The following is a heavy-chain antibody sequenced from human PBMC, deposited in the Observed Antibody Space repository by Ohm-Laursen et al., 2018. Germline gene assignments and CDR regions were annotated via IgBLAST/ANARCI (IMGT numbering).Heavy chain of an antibody. CDR2: ITSGGGII. J-gene: IGHJ4*02. D-gene: IGHD3-9*01. CDR3: ARGGVQYFDWSFPSLYYFDY. V-gene: IGHV3-11*01. Sequence: SLRLSCTASGFTFIDYDMSWIRQTPGKGLEWLSYITSGGGIIYSADSVKGRFTISRDNDEDTLYLQMNSLRAEDTAVYYCARGGVQYFDWSFPSLYYFDYWGQGTLVTVSS. CDR1: GFTFIDYD.